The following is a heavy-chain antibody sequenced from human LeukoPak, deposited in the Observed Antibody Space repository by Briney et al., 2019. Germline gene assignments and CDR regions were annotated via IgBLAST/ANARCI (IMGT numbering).Heavy chain of an antibody. D-gene: IGHD6-13*01. CDR3: ASLPLAAAAGNVREEDY. J-gene: IGHJ4*02. CDR1: GFTFSNAW. Sequence: GGSLRLSCAASGFTFSNAWMSWVRQAPERGLEWVGRIKANTDVGTTDYSAPVKGRFTISRDDSKNTLYLQMNSLRAEDTAVYHCASLPLAAAAGNVREEDYWGQGTLVTVSS. V-gene: IGHV3-15*01. CDR2: IKANTDVGTT.